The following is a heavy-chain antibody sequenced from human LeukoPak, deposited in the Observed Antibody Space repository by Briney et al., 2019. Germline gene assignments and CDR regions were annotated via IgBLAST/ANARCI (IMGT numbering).Heavy chain of an antibody. V-gene: IGHV3-23*01. CDR3: ARDSLDTELLFDY. J-gene: IGHJ4*02. CDR1: GFTFSSYA. CDR2: ISGSGGST. D-gene: IGHD1-26*01. Sequence: QSGGSLRLSCAASGFTFSSYAMSWVRQAPGKGLEWVSAISGSGGSTYYADSVKGRFTISRDNSKNTLYLQMNSLRAEDTAVYYCARDSLDTELLFDYWGQGTLVTVSS.